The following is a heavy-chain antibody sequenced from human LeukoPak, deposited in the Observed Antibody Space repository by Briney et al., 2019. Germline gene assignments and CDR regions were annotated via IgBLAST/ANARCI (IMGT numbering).Heavy chain of an antibody. J-gene: IGHJ4*02. V-gene: IGHV4-4*07. Sequence: KSSETLSLTCSVSGVSISAYYWSWIRQPAGKGLEWIGRIYPGESIYASENTNYNPSLKSRVSMSGDKSKNQVSLKLRSVTAADTAVYYCARDPTTVTTIFDSWGQGTLVTVSS. CDR2: IYPGESIYASENT. CDR1: GVSISAYY. D-gene: IGHD4-17*01. CDR3: ARDPTTVTTIFDS.